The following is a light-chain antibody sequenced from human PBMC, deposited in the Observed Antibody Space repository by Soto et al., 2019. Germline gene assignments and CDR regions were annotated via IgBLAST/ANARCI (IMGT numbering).Light chain of an antibody. CDR1: QDIRNY. V-gene: IGKV1-9*01. Sequence: IQLTQSPSSLSASVGDRVTVTCRASQDIRNYLAWYQQKPGKAPKLLICDASTLYSGVPSRFSGSGSGTDFNLTIIGMQPEDFAAYYYQELRSYPSPFGVG. CDR3: QELRSYPSP. CDR2: DAS. J-gene: IGKJ4*01.